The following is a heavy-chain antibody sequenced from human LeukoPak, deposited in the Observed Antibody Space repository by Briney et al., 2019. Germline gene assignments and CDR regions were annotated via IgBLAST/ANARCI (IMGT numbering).Heavy chain of an antibody. J-gene: IGHJ4*02. CDR1: GGSFSGYY. Sequence: PSETLSLTCAVYGGSFSGYYWSWIRQPPGKGLEWIGEINDSGSTNYNPSLKSRVTISVDTSKNQFSLKLSSVTAADTAVYYCARGQEDIVVVVAAHNSYYFDYWGQGTLVTVSS. CDR2: INDSGST. D-gene: IGHD2-15*01. V-gene: IGHV4-34*01. CDR3: ARGQEDIVVVVAAHNSYYFDY.